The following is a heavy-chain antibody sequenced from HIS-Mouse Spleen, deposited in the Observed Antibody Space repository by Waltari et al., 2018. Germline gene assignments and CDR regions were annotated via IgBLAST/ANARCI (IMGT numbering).Heavy chain of an antibody. J-gene: IGHJ4*02. CDR2: IKQDGSEK. D-gene: IGHD4-17*01. CDR3: AREPHYGGNSHFDY. V-gene: IGHV3-7*01. CDR1: GSTFSSTR. Sequence: EVQLVESGGGVVQPGGSLRLSCAASGSTFSSTRMCGVREAPGKGLEWVANIKQDGSEKYYVDSVKGRFTISRDNAKNSLYLQMNSLRAEDTAVYYCAREPHYGGNSHFDYWGQGTLVTVSS.